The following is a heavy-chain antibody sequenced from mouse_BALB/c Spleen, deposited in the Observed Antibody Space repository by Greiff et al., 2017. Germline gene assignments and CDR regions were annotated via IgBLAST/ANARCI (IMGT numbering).Heavy chain of an antibody. V-gene: IGHV3-6*02. CDR2: ISYDGSN. CDR1: GYSITSGYY. CDR3: AREGLPLFDY. Sequence: EVKLQESGPGLVKPSQSLSLTCSVTGYSITSGYYWNWIRQFPGNKLEWMGYISYDGSNNYNPSLKNRISITRDTSKNQFFLKLNSVTTEDTATYYCAREGLPLFDYWGQGTTLTVSS. J-gene: IGHJ2*01. D-gene: IGHD2-4*01.